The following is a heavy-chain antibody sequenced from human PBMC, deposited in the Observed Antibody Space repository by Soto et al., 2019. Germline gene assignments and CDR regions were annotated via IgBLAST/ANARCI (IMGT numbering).Heavy chain of an antibody. CDR1: GFTFSSYA. V-gene: IGHV3-23*01. Sequence: PGGSLRLSCAASGFTFSSYAMSWVRQAPGKGLEWVSAISGSGGSTYYADSVKGRFTISRDNSKNTLYLQMNSLRAEGTAVYYCAKGDYDFWSGYFEYYYYYMDVWGKGTTVTVSS. CDR3: AKGDYDFWSGYFEYYYYYMDV. J-gene: IGHJ6*03. CDR2: ISGSGGST. D-gene: IGHD3-3*01.